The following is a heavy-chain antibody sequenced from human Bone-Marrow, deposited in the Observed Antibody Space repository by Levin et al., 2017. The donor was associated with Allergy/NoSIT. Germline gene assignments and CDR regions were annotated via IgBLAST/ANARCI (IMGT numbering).Heavy chain of an antibody. J-gene: IGHJ4*02. CDR3: ARGGGYCTSDTCYGGFLDY. D-gene: IGHD2-15*01. CDR1: GFTFSRYT. CDR2: ISSLSDAI. V-gene: IGHV3-48*01. Sequence: GGSLRLSCAASGFTFSRYTINWVRQAPGKGLEWISYISSLSDAISYADSVKGRFTVSRDNAKSSLYLQMKRLTAEDTAVYYCARGGGYCTSDTCYGGFLDYKGQGTVVTV.